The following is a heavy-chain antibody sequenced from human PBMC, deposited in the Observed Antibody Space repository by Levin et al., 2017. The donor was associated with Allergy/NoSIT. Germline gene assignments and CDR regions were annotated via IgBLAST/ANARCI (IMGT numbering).Heavy chain of an antibody. J-gene: IGHJ4*02. CDR3: ARGGCSSTSCLDY. CDR1: GFTFRNFY. D-gene: IGHD2-2*01. V-gene: IGHV3-74*01. Sequence: QHGESLKISCAASGFTFRNFYMHWVRQAPGKGLVWVSHINSDGTNTNYADSVKGRFTFSRDNAKNTLYLQMNNLRVEDSAVYYCARGGCSSTSCLDYWGQGILVTVSS. CDR2: INSDGTNT.